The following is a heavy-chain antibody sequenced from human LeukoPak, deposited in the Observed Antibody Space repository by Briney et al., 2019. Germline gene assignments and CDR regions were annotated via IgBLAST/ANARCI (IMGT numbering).Heavy chain of an antibody. D-gene: IGHD5-24*01. V-gene: IGHV5-51*01. J-gene: IGHJ3*02. Sequence: GESLKISCKGSGYNFPSYWIGWVRQMPGKGLEWMGVIYPGDSDTRYSPSLQGQVTISADKSINTAFLQWSSLGASDTAIYFCARQRPGYINDAFGIWGQGTRVTVSS. CDR2: IYPGDSDT. CDR3: ARQRPGYINDAFGI. CDR1: GYNFPSYW.